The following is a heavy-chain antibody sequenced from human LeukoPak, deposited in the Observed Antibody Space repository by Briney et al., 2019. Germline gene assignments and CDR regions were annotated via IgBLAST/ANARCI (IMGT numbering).Heavy chain of an antibody. J-gene: IGHJ4*02. Sequence: SETLSLTCTVSAGSISSGGYYWSWIRQHPGKGLEWIGYIYYSGSTYYNPSLKSRVTISVDTSKNQFSLKLSSVTAADTAVYYCARDDCRGGSCYSDYWGQGTLVTVSS. CDR1: AGSISSGGYY. V-gene: IGHV4-31*03. D-gene: IGHD2-15*01. CDR3: ARDDCRGGSCYSDY. CDR2: IYYSGST.